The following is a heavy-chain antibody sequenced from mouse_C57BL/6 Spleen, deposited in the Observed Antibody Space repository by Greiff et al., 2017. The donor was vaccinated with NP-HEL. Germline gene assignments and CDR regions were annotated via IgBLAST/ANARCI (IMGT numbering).Heavy chain of an antibody. J-gene: IGHJ2*01. V-gene: IGHV1-55*01. CDR3: ARNYYGSSYDYFDY. Sequence: QVQLQQPGAELVKPGASVKMSCKASGYTFTSYWITWVKQRPGQGLEWIGDIYPGSGSTNYNEKFKSKATLTVDTSSSTAYMQLSSLTSEDSAVYYCARNYYGSSYDYFDYWGKGTTLTVSS. CDR2: IYPGSGST. D-gene: IGHD1-1*01. CDR1: GYTFTSYW.